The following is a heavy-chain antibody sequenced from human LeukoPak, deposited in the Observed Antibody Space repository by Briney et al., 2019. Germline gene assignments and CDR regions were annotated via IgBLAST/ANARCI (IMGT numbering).Heavy chain of an antibody. CDR1: GFAFCDYW. CDR2: IKKDGSEK. D-gene: IGHD6-13*01. V-gene: IGHV3-7*01. Sequence: GGSLRLSCAASGFAFCDYWRTWVRQAPGKGLEWVANIKKDGSEKYYVASVRGRFTISRDNAKNSLYLQMNSLRAEDTAVYYGASELPSSSWYDYWGQGTLVTVSS. J-gene: IGHJ4*02. CDR3: ASELPSSSWYDY.